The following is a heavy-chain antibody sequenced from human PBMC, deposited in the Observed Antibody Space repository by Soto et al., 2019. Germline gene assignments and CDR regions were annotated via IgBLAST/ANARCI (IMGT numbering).Heavy chain of an antibody. D-gene: IGHD3-22*01. CDR3: PRAWYYSDRSGLIDY. V-gene: IGHV4-31*03. Sequence: PSETLSLTCSVSGYSIRSGGYYWSWLRLHPGKALEWIGDIFDSGSTFYNPSLKSRLSISLGTSKNQFSLMLSSVTAADTAVYYFPRAWYYSDRSGLIDYWAREPWSPSPQ. CDR1: GYSIRSGGYY. J-gene: IGHJ4*02. CDR2: IFDSGST.